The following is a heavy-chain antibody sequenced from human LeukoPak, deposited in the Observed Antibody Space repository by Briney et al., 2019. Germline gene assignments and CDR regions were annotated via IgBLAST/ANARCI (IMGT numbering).Heavy chain of an antibody. CDR1: GGSMSPYH. Sequence: SGTLSLTCTVSGGSMSPYHWGWIRQPPGKGLEWTGYIYYSGSTNYNPSLNSRVTISVDTSKNQFSLRLSSVTAADTAIYYCARAVSGRFDYWGQGTLVTVSS. CDR2: IYYSGST. CDR3: ARAVSGRFDY. D-gene: IGHD6-19*01. V-gene: IGHV4-59*08. J-gene: IGHJ4*02.